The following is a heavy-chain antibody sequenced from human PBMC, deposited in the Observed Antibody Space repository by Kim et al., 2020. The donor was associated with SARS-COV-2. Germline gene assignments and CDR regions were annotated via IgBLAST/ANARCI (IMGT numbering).Heavy chain of an antibody. CDR2: ISYDGSNK. J-gene: IGHJ6*02. CDR3: ARDSTDCSSTSCYSRGYYYYYYGMDV. CDR1: GFTFSSYG. V-gene: IGHV3-33*05. D-gene: IGHD2-2*01. Sequence: GGSLRLSCAASGFTFSSYGMHWVRQAPGKGLEWVAVISYDGSNKYYADSVKGRFTISRDNSKNTLYLQMNSLRAEDTAVYYCARDSTDCSSTSCYSRGYYYYYYGMDVWGQGTTVTVSS.